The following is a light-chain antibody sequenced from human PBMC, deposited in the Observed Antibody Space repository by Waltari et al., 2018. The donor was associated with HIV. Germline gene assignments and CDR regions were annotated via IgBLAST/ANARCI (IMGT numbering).Light chain of an antibody. V-gene: IGLV1-47*01. CDR3: SSYAGSNNLI. CDR1: SSNSGSNC. CDR2: KNN. Sequence: LTQPPSASEAPGQRVTISCPGSSSNSGSNCVYWYQQFPGTAPKLLIYKNNQRPSGVPDRFSGSKSGSTASLTVSELEAEDEADYYCSSYAGSNNLIFGGGTKLTVL. J-gene: IGLJ2*01.